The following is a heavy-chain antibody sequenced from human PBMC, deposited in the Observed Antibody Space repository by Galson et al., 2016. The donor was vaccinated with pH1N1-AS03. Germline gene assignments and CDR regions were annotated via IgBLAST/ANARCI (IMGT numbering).Heavy chain of an antibody. D-gene: IGHD2-2*01. V-gene: IGHV3-7*01. CDR2: IKEDGSEK. CDR3: ARGWPLVVPGTIVRYYYYMDV. J-gene: IGHJ6*03. CDR1: GFMFSKYW. Sequence: SLRLSCAASGFMFSKYWMNWVRQAPGKGQEWVANIKEDGSEKDHVDSVKGRFTISRDNAEYSLYLHMNSLRAEDTAVYYCARGWPLVVPGTIVRYYYYMDVWGKGTTVTVSS.